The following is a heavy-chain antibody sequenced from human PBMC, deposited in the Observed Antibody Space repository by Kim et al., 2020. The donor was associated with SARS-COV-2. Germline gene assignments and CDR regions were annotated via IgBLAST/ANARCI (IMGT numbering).Heavy chain of an antibody. J-gene: IGHJ4*02. Sequence: GGSLRLSCAASGFTFSSYAMSWVRQAPGKGLEWVSSISGNGGSTYYADSVKGRFTISRDNSKNTLLLQMNNLRAEDTAVYYCAKGAGAPFFFDYWGQGTLGTVSS. CDR2: ISGNGGST. CDR3: AKGAGAPFFFDY. CDR1: GFTFSSYA. V-gene: IGHV3-23*01. D-gene: IGHD6-19*01.